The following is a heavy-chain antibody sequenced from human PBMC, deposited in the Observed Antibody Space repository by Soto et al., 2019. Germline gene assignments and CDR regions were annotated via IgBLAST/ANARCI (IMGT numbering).Heavy chain of an antibody. Sequence: QVDLVESGGGVVQPGKSLRLSCTASGFTFPKFAMHWVRRAPGKGLEWVALISYDGSEKYYADSVKGRFSISRDNSRNTVYLQMNSLRGEDTAVYYCARDRDEILTGYHDYWGQGTEVTVST. CDR3: ARDRDEILTGYHDY. V-gene: IGHV3-30-3*01. D-gene: IGHD3-9*01. CDR2: ISYDGSEK. J-gene: IGHJ4*02. CDR1: GFTFPKFA.